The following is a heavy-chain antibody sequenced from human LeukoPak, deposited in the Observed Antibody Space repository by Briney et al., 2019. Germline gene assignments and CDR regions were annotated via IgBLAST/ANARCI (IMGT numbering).Heavy chain of an antibody. V-gene: IGHV3-30*18. Sequence: GGSLRLSCAASGFTFSSYGMHWVRQAPGKGLEWVAVISYDGSNKYYADSVKGRFTISRDNSKNTPYLQMNSLRAEDTAVYYCAKDRNYGTFDYWGQGTLVTVSS. J-gene: IGHJ4*02. CDR3: AKDRNYGTFDY. D-gene: IGHD4-11*01. CDR1: GFTFSSYG. CDR2: ISYDGSNK.